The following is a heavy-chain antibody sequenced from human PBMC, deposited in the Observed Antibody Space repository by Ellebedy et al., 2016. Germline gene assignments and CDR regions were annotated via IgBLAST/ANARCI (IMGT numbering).Heavy chain of an antibody. V-gene: IGHV3-53*01. CDR2: IYSGGST. Sequence: GGSLRLSCAASGFTVSSNYMSWVRQAPGKGLEWVSVIYSGGSTYYADSVKGRVTISRDNSKNTLYLQMNSLRAEDTAVYYCARHLRYSETFDIWGQGTMVTVSS. CDR3: ARHLRYSETFDI. J-gene: IGHJ3*02. CDR1: GFTVSSNY. D-gene: IGHD2-15*01.